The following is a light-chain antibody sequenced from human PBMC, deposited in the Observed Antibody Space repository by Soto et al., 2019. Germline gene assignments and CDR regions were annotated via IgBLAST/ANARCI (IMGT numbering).Light chain of an antibody. CDR3: QQYDNWPIT. Sequence: EIGMTQSQATLSVSPGETVTLSCRASGSININLAWYQQKPGQAPRLLIYGASTRATGLPARFSGSGSGTDFTLIISSLQSEDSAVYYCQQYDNWPITFGQGTRLEIK. CDR1: GSININ. J-gene: IGKJ5*01. CDR2: GAS. V-gene: IGKV3-15*01.